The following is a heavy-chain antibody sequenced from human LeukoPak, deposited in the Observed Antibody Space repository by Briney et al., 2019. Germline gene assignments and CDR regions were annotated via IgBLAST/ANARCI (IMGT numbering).Heavy chain of an antibody. Sequence: ASVKVSCKASGYTFTSYYMHWVRQAPGQGLEWMGIINPSGGSTSYAQKFQGRVTMTRDTSTSTVYMELSSLRSEDTAVYYCARDRVERQWLVIAFYYYYGMDAWGQGTTVTVSS. J-gene: IGHJ6*02. CDR1: GYTFTSYY. CDR2: INPSGGST. V-gene: IGHV1-46*01. CDR3: ARDRVERQWLVIAFYYYYGMDA. D-gene: IGHD6-19*01.